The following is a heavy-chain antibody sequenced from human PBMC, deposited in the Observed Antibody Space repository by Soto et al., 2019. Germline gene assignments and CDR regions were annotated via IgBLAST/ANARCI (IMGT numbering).Heavy chain of an antibody. CDR2: ISTYDGNT. D-gene: IGHD2-15*01. CDR3: ARDRGRSCIGGTCPFDY. Sequence: ASVKVSCKASGYSFTIYGLTWVRQAPGQGPEWMGWISTYDGNTNYAQNFQGRVSMARDTSTSTAYMELRSPRSDDTAVYYCARDRGRSCIGGTCPFDYWGQGTQVTVSS. CDR1: GYSFTIYG. V-gene: IGHV1-18*01. J-gene: IGHJ4*02.